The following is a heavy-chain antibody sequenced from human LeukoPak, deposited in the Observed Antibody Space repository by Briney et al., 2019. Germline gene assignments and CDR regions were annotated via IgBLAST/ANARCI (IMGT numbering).Heavy chain of an antibody. CDR3: ARLNILAGYDPLYYYYYGMDV. CDR1: GGSISSHY. V-gene: IGHV4-59*08. J-gene: IGHJ6*02. Sequence: SETLSLTCTVSGGSISSHYWSWIRQPPGKGLEWIGYIYYSGSTNYNPSLKSRVTISVDTSKNQFSLKLSSVTAADTAVYYCARLNILAGYDPLYYYYYGMDVWGQGTTVTVSS. CDR2: IYYSGST. D-gene: IGHD3-9*01.